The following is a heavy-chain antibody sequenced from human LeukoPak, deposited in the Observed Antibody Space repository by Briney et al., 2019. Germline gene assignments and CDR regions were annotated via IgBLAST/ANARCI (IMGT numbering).Heavy chain of an antibody. Sequence: SGSLSLTCAVSGYSISSGYYWGWIRQPPGKGLEWIGSIYHSGNTYYNPSLKSRVTISLHTSKNQFSLKLSSVTAADTAVYYCARGYGSGSYYFDYWGQGTLVTVSS. D-gene: IGHD3-10*01. CDR3: ARGYGSGSYYFDY. CDR1: GYSISSGYY. CDR2: IYHSGNT. J-gene: IGHJ4*02. V-gene: IGHV4-38-2*01.